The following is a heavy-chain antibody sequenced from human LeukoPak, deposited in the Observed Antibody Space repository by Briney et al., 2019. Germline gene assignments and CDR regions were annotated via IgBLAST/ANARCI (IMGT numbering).Heavy chain of an antibody. V-gene: IGHV4-59*01. CDR1: GVSISSYY. CDR2: IYYSGST. Sequence: SETLSLTCTVSGVSISSYYWSWIRQPPGKGLEWIGYIYYSGSTNYNPSLRSRVTISVDTSKNPFSLQLRSVTAADTAVYYCERVGGYCSGGSCLNWFDPWGQGTPVTVSS. D-gene: IGHD2-15*01. J-gene: IGHJ5*02. CDR3: ERVGGYCSGGSCLNWFDP.